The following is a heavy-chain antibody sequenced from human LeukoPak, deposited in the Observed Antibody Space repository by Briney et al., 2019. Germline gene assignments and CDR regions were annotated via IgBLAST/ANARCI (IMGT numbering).Heavy chain of an antibody. D-gene: IGHD3-22*01. CDR2: INPHSGGT. Sequence: ASVKVSCKASGYTFTGYYMHWVRQAPGQGLEWMGWINPHSGGTDHAQKFQGRVTMTRDTSISTAYMELSRLRSDDTAVYYCARKWEDYYDSSGHFDYWGQGTLVTVSS. J-gene: IGHJ4*02. CDR3: ARKWEDYYDSSGHFDY. V-gene: IGHV1-2*02. CDR1: GYTFTGYY.